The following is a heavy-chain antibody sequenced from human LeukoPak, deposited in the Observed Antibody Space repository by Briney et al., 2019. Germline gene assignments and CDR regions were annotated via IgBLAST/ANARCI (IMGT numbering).Heavy chain of an antibody. CDR2: ISSSSSYI. CDR3: AREESLTAMVTKGAFDI. Sequence: PGGSLRLSCAASGFTFSSYSMNWVRQAPGKGLEWVSSISSSSSYIYYADSVKGRFTISRDNAKNSLYLQMNSLRAEDTAVYYCAREESLTAMVTKGAFDIWGQGTMVTVSS. V-gene: IGHV3-21*01. D-gene: IGHD5-18*01. CDR1: GFTFSSYS. J-gene: IGHJ3*02.